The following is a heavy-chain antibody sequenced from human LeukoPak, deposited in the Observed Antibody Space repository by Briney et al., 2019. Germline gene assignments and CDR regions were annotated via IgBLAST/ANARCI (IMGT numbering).Heavy chain of an antibody. Sequence: KPSETLSLTCAVSGYSISSGYYWGWIRQPPGKGLEWIGYIYHSGSTYYNPSLKSRVTISVDRSKNQFSLKLSSVTAADTAVYYCARVGSGWYDYWGQGTLVTVSS. CDR2: IYHSGST. J-gene: IGHJ4*02. CDR1: GYSISSGYY. CDR3: ARVGSGWYDY. D-gene: IGHD6-19*01. V-gene: IGHV4-38-2*01.